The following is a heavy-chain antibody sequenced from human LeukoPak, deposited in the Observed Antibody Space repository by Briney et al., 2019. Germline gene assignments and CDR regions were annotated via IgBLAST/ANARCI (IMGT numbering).Heavy chain of an antibody. CDR3: ARDLEDAFDI. CDR1: GGSISSYY. V-gene: IGHV4-59*01. J-gene: IGHJ3*02. D-gene: IGHD1-1*01. Sequence: SETLSLTCTVSGGSISSYYWSWIRQPPGKGLEWIGYIYYSGSTNYNPSLKSRVTISVDTSKNQFSLKLSSVTAADTAVYYCARDLEDAFDIWGQGTMVTVSS. CDR2: IYYSGST.